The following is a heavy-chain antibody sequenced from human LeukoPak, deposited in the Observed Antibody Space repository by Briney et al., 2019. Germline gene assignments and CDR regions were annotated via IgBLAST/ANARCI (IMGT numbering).Heavy chain of an antibody. CDR1: GGSFSGYY. D-gene: IGHD3-9*01. CDR2: INHSGST. J-gene: IGHJ4*02. Sequence: SETLSLTCAVYGGSFSGYYWSWIRQPPEKGLEWIGEINHSGSTNYNPSLKSRVTISVDTSKNQFSLKLSSVTAADTAVYYCARWDYDILTGYYSLDYWGQGTLVTVSS. V-gene: IGHV4-34*01. CDR3: ARWDYDILTGYYSLDY.